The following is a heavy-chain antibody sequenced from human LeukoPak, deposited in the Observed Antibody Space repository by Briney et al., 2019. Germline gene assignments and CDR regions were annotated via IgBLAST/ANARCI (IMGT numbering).Heavy chain of an antibody. D-gene: IGHD6-13*01. Sequence: MPSETLSLTCTVSGYSISSGHYWGWIRQPPGKGLEWIGSIYHSGSTYYNPSLKSRVTISVDTSKNQFSLKLSPVTAADTAFYYCARQYSTNWYDDRGWFDPWGQGTLVTVSS. CDR3: ARQYSTNWYDDRGWFDP. V-gene: IGHV4-38-2*02. CDR2: IYHSGST. CDR1: GYSISSGHY. J-gene: IGHJ5*02.